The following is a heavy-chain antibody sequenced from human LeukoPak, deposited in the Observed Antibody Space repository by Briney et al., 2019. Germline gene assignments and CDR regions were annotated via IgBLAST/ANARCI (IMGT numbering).Heavy chain of an antibody. J-gene: IGHJ4*02. D-gene: IGHD2-15*01. CDR1: GGSISSSSYY. V-gene: IGHV4-39*07. CDR2: IYYSGST. Sequence: SETLSLTCTVSGGSISSSSYYWGWIRQPPGKGLEWIGSIYYSGSTYYNPSLKSRVTISVDTSKNQFSLKLSSVTAADTAVYYCARSYCSGGSCYPENFDYWGQGTLVTVSS. CDR3: ARSYCSGGSCYPENFDY.